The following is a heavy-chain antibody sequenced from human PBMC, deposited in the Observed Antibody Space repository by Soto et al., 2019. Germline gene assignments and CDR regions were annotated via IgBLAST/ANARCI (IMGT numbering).Heavy chain of an antibody. Sequence: SETLSLTCTVSGGSISSSSYYWGWIRQPPGKGLEWIGSIYYSGSTYYNPSLKSGVTISVDTSKNQFSLKPSSVTAAATAVCCCARTRGSYQPHHNWFDSWGQGSLLTV. V-gene: IGHV4-39*01. D-gene: IGHD1-26*01. CDR2: IYYSGST. CDR1: GGSISSSSYY. CDR3: ARTRGSYQPHHNWFDS. J-gene: IGHJ5*01.